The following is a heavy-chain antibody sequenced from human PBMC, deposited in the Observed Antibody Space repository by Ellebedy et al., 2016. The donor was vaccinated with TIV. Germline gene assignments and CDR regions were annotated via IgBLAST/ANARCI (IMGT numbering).Heavy chain of an antibody. V-gene: IGHV3-23*01. CDR1: GFTFNKYA. Sequence: PGGSLRLSCAASGFTFNKYAMSLVRQAPGQGLEWVAAISGSGRRIYYGDSVKGRFTISRDTSRSTLYLQMDTLRAEDTAVYHCARFHGDYHPYYFDYWGQGTLVSVSS. CDR2: ISGSGRRI. D-gene: IGHD4-17*01. CDR3: ARFHGDYHPYYFDY. J-gene: IGHJ4*02.